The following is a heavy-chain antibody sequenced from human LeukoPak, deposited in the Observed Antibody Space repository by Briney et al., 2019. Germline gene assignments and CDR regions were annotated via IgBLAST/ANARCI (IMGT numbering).Heavy chain of an antibody. Sequence: PGGSLRLSCAASGFTFSSYAMSWVRQAPGKGLEWVSAISGSGGSTYYADSVKGRFTISRDNSKNTLYLQMNSLRAEDTAVYYCANAEMATISNFDYWGQGTLVTVSS. CDR3: ANAEMATISNFDY. J-gene: IGHJ4*02. D-gene: IGHD5-24*01. CDR2: ISGSGGST. V-gene: IGHV3-23*01. CDR1: GFTFSSYA.